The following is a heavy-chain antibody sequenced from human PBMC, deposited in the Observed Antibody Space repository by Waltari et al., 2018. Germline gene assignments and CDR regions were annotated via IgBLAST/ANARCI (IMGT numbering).Heavy chain of an antibody. CDR2: CNPMFGIT. Sequence: QDQLIQSRAEERKRGSSVKVSCQALGDIFKSRPINWVRQAPGQGLEYMGRCNPMFGITNYAQNCQGRLKITAYKSTKTADMDLNSLTCDDTAIYYCTRDPPLGWGQGTQVTVSS. V-gene: IGHV1-69*02. J-gene: IGHJ4*02. CDR3: TRDPPLG. D-gene: IGHD7-27*01. CDR1: GDIFKSRP.